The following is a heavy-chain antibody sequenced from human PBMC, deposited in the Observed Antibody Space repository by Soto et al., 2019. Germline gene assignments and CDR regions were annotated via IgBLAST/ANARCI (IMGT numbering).Heavy chain of an antibody. CDR2: ISAYNGNT. J-gene: IGHJ5*02. D-gene: IGHD5-18*01. CDR3: ARRGYSYGYGWLDP. CDR1: GYTFTSYG. Sequence: ASVKVSCKASGYTFTSYGISWVRQAPGQGLEWMGWISAYNGNTNYAQKLQGRGTMTTDTSTSTAYMELRSLRSDDTAVYYCARRGYSYGYGWLDPWGQGTLVTVSS. V-gene: IGHV1-18*01.